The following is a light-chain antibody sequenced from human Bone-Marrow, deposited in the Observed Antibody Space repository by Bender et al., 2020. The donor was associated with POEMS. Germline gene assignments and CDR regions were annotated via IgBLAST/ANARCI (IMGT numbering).Light chain of an antibody. J-gene: IGLJ3*02. CDR1: SSDVGGYDF. CDR3: KSYDNSLGGWV. CDR2: EVT. Sequence: QSALTQPPSASGSPGQSVTISCTGSSSDVGGYDFVSWYQQHPDKAPKLIIYEVTKRPSGVPDRFSGSKSGNTASLTVSGLQAEDEADYYCKSYDNSLGGWVFGGGTKLTVL. V-gene: IGLV2-8*01.